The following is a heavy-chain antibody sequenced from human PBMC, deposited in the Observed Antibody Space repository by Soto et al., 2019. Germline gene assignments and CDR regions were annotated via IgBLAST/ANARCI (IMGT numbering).Heavy chain of an antibody. D-gene: IGHD5-12*01. CDR3: ASRAVTTNTNYYFDY. CDR1: GGTFSSYT. V-gene: IGHV1-69*02. Sequence: SVKVSCKASGGTFSSYTISWVRQAPGQGLEWMGRIIPILGIANYAQKFQGRVTITADKSTSTAYMELSSLRSEDTAVYYCASRAVTTNTNYYFDYWGQGTLVTVSS. CDR2: IIPILGIA. J-gene: IGHJ4*02.